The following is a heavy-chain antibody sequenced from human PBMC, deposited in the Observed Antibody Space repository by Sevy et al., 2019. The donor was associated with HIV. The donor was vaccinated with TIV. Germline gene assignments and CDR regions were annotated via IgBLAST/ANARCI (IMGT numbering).Heavy chain of an antibody. CDR2: ISSSSSTI. V-gene: IGHV3-48*02. CDR1: GFTFSSYS. Sequence: GGSLRLSCAASGFTFSSYSMNWVRQAPGKGLEWVSYISSSSSTIYYADSVKGRFTISRDNAKNSLYLQMNSLRDEDTAVYYCARDTVGSIVGATLGVDYWGQGTLFTVSS. D-gene: IGHD1-26*01. CDR3: ARDTVGSIVGATLGVDY. J-gene: IGHJ4*02.